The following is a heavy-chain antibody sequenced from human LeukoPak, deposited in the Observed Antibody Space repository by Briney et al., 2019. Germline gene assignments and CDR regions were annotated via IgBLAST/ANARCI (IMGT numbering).Heavy chain of an antibody. V-gene: IGHV3-49*04. J-gene: IGHJ4*02. Sequence: PGGSLRLSCAASGFTFSSYAMSWVRQAPGKGLEWVGFIRSKAYGGTTEYAASVKGRFTISRDDSKSIAYLQMNSLKTEDTAVYYCARDDSPDDYWGQGTLVTVSS. CDR3: ARDDSPDDY. CDR1: GFTFSSYA. CDR2: IRSKAYGGTT. D-gene: IGHD3-22*01.